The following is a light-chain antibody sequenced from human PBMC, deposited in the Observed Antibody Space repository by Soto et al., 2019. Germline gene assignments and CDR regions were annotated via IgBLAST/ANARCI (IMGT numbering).Light chain of an antibody. CDR2: GSS. V-gene: IGLV1-40*01. J-gene: IGLJ3*02. CDR3: QSYDTSLSGSV. Sequence: QLVLTQPPSVSGAPGQRVTISCTGSSSNIGAGYDVHWYQQLPRAAPKLLIYGSSNRPSGVPDRFSGSKSGTSASLAITGLQAEDEADYYCQSYDTSLSGSVFGGGTKLTVL. CDR1: SSNIGAGYD.